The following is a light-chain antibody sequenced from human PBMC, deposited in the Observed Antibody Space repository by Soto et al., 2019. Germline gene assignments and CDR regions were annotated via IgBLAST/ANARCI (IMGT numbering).Light chain of an antibody. J-gene: IGKJ4*01. CDR2: VAS. CDR3: QPYNVWPLT. V-gene: IGKV3-15*01. Sequence: EIVMTQSPATLSVSPGERANLSCRASQSVSSNLAWYKQKPGQTTKLLIYVASTRATGIPARFSGSGSVTEFTLTISSLQSEDFAVYYCQPYNVWPLTFGGGTKVEFK. CDR1: QSVSSN.